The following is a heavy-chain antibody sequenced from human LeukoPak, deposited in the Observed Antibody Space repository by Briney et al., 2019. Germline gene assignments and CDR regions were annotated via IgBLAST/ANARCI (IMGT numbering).Heavy chain of an antibody. Sequence: GRSLRLSRAASGFTFDDYAMHWVRQAPGKGLEWVSGISWNSGSIGYADSVKGRFTISRDNAKNSLYLQMNSLRAEDTALYYCAKGRFGELLGSDAFDIWGQGTMVTVSS. CDR3: AKGRFGELLGSDAFDI. V-gene: IGHV3-9*01. D-gene: IGHD3-10*01. CDR2: ISWNSGSI. CDR1: GFTFDDYA. J-gene: IGHJ3*02.